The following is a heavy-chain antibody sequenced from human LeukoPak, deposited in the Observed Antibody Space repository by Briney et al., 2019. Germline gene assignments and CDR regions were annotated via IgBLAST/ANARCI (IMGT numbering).Heavy chain of an antibody. CDR2: INHSGST. CDR1: GGSFSGYY. J-gene: IGHJ6*02. Sequence: SETLSLTCAVYGGSFSGYYWSWIRQPPGKGLEWIGEINHSGSTNYNPSLKSRVTISVDTSKNQFSLKLGSVTAADTAVYYCASFNYYYYYGMDVWGQGTTVTVSS. V-gene: IGHV4-34*01. CDR3: ASFNYYYYYGMDV.